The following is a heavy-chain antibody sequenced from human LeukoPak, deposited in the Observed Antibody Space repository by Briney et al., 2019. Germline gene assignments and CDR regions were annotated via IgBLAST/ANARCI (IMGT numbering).Heavy chain of an antibody. Sequence: GASVKVSCKASGYTFTGYYVHWVRQAPGQGLEWMGWINPNSGGTNYAQKFQGRVTMTRDTSISTAYMELSRLRSDDTAVYYCASVSGGYYYYMDVWGKGTTVTVSS. D-gene: IGHD3-16*01. CDR2: INPNSGGT. V-gene: IGHV1-2*02. J-gene: IGHJ6*03. CDR3: ASVSGGYYYYMDV. CDR1: GYTFTGYY.